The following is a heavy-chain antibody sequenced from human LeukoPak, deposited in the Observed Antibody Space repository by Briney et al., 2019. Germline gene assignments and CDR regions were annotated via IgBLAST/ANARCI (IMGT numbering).Heavy chain of an antibody. CDR2: ISSSSNYI. CDR3: ARDVGASAPDAFDI. CDR1: GFTFSTYN. D-gene: IGHD3-16*01. V-gene: IGHV3-21*01. J-gene: IGHJ3*02. Sequence: GGSLRLSCAASGFTFSTYNMNWVSQAPGKGLEWVSSISSSSNYIYYADSVKGRFTISRDNAKNSLYLQMNSLRAEDTDVYYCARDVGASAPDAFDIWGQGTMVTVSS.